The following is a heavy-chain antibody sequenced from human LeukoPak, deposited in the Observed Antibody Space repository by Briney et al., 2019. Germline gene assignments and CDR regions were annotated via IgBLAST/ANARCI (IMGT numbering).Heavy chain of an antibody. J-gene: IGHJ4*02. V-gene: IGHV3-48*01. CDR1: GFTFSSYS. CDR3: ARVNIAAAGIPHYFDY. Sequence: GSLRLSCAASGFTFSSYSINWVRQAPGKGLEWVSYISSSSSTIYYADSVKGRFTISRDNAKNSLYLQMNSLRAEDTAVYYCARVNIAAAGIPHYFDYWGQGTLVTVSS. D-gene: IGHD6-13*01. CDR2: ISSSSSTI.